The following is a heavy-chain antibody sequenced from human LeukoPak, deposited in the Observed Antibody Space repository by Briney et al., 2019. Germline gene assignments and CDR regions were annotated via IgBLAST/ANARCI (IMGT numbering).Heavy chain of an antibody. D-gene: IGHD3-22*01. J-gene: IGHJ4*02. CDR2: ISYDGSNK. CDR3: ARVGAPYYYDSSGYSPGLDY. CDR1: GSTFSSYA. Sequence: GGSLRLSCAASGSTFSSYAMHWVRQAPGKGLEWVAVISYDGSNKYYADSVKGRFTISRDNSKNTLYLQMNSLRAEDTAVYYCARVGAPYYYDSSGYSPGLDYWGQGTLVTVSS. V-gene: IGHV3-30*04.